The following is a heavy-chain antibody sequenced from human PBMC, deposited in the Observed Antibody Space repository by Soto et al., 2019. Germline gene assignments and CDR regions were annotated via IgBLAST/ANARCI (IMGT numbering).Heavy chain of an antibody. Sequence: LSETLSLTCTVSGGSISSSSYYWGWIRQPPGKGLEWIGSIYYSGSTYYNPSLKSRVTISVDTSKNQFSLKLSSVTAADTAVYYCSIYIIIRHYYYGMDVWGQGTTGTVSS. CDR2: IYYSGST. V-gene: IGHV4-39*01. CDR3: SIYIIIRHYYYGMDV. D-gene: IGHD1-20*01. CDR1: GGSISSSSYY. J-gene: IGHJ6*02.